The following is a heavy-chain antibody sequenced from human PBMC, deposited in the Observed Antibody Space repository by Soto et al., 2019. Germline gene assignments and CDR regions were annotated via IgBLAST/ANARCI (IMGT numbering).Heavy chain of an antibody. Sequence: SETLSLTCTVSGGSISTYYWSWIRQSPGKGLEWIGYIYYSGSTTYNPSLKSRVTISIDTSKNQFSLNVSSVTAADTAVYCCARGGGWYYDFLTGALDLWGQGTLVTVSS. CDR1: GGSISTYY. J-gene: IGHJ5*02. V-gene: IGHV4-59*01. CDR2: IYYSGST. D-gene: IGHD3-9*01. CDR3: ARGGGWYYDFLTGALDL.